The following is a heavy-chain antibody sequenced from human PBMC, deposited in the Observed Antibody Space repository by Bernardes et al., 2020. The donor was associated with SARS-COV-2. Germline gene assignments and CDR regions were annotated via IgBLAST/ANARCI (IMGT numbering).Heavy chain of an antibody. CDR2: INPSGGST. D-gene: IGHD3-3*01. CDR3: ARSLYYDFWSGYYTMGSEYGMDV. V-gene: IGHV1-46*01. J-gene: IGHJ6*02. CDR1: GYTFTSNY. Sequence: SENVSLKASGYTFTSNYMHWVRQAPGHGLEWMGIINPSGGSTSNAQKFQGRVTMTRDTSTSTVYMELSSLRSEDTAVYYCARSLYYDFWSGYYTMGSEYGMDVWGQGTTVTVSS.